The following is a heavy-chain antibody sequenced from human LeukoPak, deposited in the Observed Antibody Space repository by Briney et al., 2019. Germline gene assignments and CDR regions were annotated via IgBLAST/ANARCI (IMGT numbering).Heavy chain of an antibody. CDR2: ISGSGGST. Sequence: GETLRLSCAASGFTFSSYAMSWVRQAPGPGLEWVSAISGSGGSTYYADSAQGRFTISTDNSKNTLYLQMNSLRAEDTAVYYCAKVRAGTFYYYFGMDVWGQGTTVTVSS. CDR3: AKVRAGTFYYYFGMDV. CDR1: GFTFSSYA. V-gene: IGHV3-23*01. D-gene: IGHD6-13*01. J-gene: IGHJ6*02.